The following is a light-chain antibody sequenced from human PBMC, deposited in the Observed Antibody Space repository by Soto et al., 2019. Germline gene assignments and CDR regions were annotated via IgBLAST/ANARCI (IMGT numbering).Light chain of an antibody. CDR3: YSYAGSYSFF. Sequence: QSALTQPRSVSGSPGQSVTISCTGTSSDVGAYNYVSWYQQHPGKAPKLMIYDVTKRPSGVPDRFSASKSGNTASLTISGLQAEDEADYYCYSYAGSYSFFFGTGTKVTVL. CDR1: SSDVGAYNY. V-gene: IGLV2-11*01. CDR2: DVT. J-gene: IGLJ1*01.